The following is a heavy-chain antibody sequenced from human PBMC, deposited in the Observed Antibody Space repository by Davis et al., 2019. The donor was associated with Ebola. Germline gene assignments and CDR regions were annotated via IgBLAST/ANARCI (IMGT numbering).Heavy chain of an antibody. CDR3: AREGEQLYLFDP. D-gene: IGHD6-6*01. CDR1: GFTFSDYY. J-gene: IGHJ5*02. Sequence: GESLKISCAASGFTFSDYYTSWIRQAPGKGLEWVSYISSSGSTIYYADSVKGRFTISRDNAKNSLYLQMNSLRAEDTAVYYCAREGEQLYLFDPWGQGTLVTVSS. CDR2: ISSSGSTI. V-gene: IGHV3-11*01.